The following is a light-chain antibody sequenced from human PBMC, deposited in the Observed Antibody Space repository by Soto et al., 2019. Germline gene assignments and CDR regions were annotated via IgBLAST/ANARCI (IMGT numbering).Light chain of an antibody. J-gene: IGLJ2*01. CDR2: SNN. Sequence: QLVLAQPPSASGTPGQRVTISCSGSRPNIGSNFVNWYQQLPGTAPTLLIHSNNQRPSGVPGRFSGSKSGTSASLAIGGLQSADEADYYCATWDDDLNGVVFGGGTKLTVL. CDR1: RPNIGSNF. CDR3: ATWDDDLNGVV. V-gene: IGLV1-44*01.